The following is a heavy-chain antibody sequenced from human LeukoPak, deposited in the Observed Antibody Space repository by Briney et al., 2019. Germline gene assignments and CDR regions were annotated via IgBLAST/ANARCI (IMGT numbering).Heavy chain of an antibody. D-gene: IGHD1-14*01. CDR1: GFSFNSFW. Sequence: GGSLRLSCAASGFSFNSFWMHWVRQAPGKGLVWVSDMNEYSTTIRYADSVKGRFTISRDNAKSILYLQMNNLRAEDTAMYFCARGGVNPVDHWGQGTLVTVSS. CDR3: ARGGVNPVDH. J-gene: IGHJ4*02. CDR2: MNEYSTTI. V-gene: IGHV3-74*01.